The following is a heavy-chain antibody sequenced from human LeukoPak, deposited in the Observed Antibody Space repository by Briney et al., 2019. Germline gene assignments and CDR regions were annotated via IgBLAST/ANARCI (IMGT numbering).Heavy chain of an antibody. D-gene: IGHD3-10*01. CDR1: GYNFSSYG. Sequence: ASVKVSCKASGYNFSSYGVSWVRQAPGQGLEWMGWISGHNADTNYAQKVQGRVSMTTDTSTSTAYLELRSLTSDDTALYYCARESYNSGSYYNDYWGQGTLVTVSS. J-gene: IGHJ4*02. CDR2: ISGHNADT. V-gene: IGHV1-18*01. CDR3: ARESYNSGSYYNDY.